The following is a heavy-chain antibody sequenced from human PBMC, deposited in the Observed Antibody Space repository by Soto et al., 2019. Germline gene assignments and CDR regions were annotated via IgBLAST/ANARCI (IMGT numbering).Heavy chain of an antibody. CDR2: IYPSDSDT. CDR3: ASVQRDLLAL. CDR1: GYTFTIYW. J-gene: IGHJ6*02. V-gene: IGHV5-51*01. D-gene: IGHD2-2*01. Sequence: PGESLKISCKGSGYTFTIYWIAWVRQMPGKGLEWMGIIYPSDSDTRYSPSFQGQVTISADKSISTAYLQWSSLKASDTAMYYCASVQRDLLALWGQGTTVTGSS.